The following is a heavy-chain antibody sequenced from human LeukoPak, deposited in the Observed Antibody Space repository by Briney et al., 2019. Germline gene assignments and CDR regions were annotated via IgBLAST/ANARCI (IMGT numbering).Heavy chain of an antibody. J-gene: IGHJ6*03. CDR1: GGSISSYY. V-gene: IGHV4-4*07. D-gene: IGHD3-22*01. Sequence: SETLSLTCTVSGGSISSYYWSWIRQPAGKGLEWIGRIYTSGSTNYNPSLKSRVTMSVDTSKNQFSLKLSSVTAADTAVYYCARDRYYYDSSGYPSHYYYYMDVWGKGTTVTISS. CDR2: IYTSGST. CDR3: ARDRYYYDSSGYPSHYYYYMDV.